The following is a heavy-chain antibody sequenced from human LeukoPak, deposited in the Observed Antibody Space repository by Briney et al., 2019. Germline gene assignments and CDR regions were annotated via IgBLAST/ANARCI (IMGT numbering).Heavy chain of an antibody. V-gene: IGHV4-59*01. CDR3: ARAAPYHDSGTAFDI. CDR2: IYYSGST. J-gene: IGHJ3*02. CDR1: GGSISSYY. Sequence: PSETLSLTCTGPGGSISSYYWSWIPQPPGKGPELIGYIYYSGSTNYNPSLKSRVTISVDTSKNQFSLTLSSVTAADTAVYYCARAAPYHDSGTAFDIWGQGTMVTVSS. D-gene: IGHD4-17*01.